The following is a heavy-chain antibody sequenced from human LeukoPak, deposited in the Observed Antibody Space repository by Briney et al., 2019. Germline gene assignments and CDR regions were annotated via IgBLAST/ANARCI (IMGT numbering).Heavy chain of an antibody. CDR1: GGSFSGYY. Sequence: SETLSLTCAVYGGSFSGYYWSWIRQPPGKGLEWIGEINHSGSTNYNPSLKSRVTISVDTSKNQFSLKPSSVTAADTAVYYCARAPNCSSTSCYRFFDYWGQGTLVTVSS. J-gene: IGHJ4*02. D-gene: IGHD2-2*01. CDR3: ARAPNCSSTSCYRFFDY. V-gene: IGHV4-34*01. CDR2: INHSGST.